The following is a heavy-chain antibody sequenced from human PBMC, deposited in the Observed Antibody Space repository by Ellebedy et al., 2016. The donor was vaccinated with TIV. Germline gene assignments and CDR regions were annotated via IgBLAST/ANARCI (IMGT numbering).Heavy chain of an antibody. V-gene: IGHV4-59*01. CDR3: ARDMAIYDMVAIDI. Sequence: MPSETLSLTCTISDGSISSYYWSWIRQSPGKGLEWIGSIRYSGTTHYNPSLKSRVTTSIDMSKNQFSLKLNSVTAADTAVYYCARDMAIYDMVAIDIWGQGTMVTVSS. CDR2: IRYSGTT. CDR1: DGSISSYY. D-gene: IGHD3-16*01. J-gene: IGHJ3*02.